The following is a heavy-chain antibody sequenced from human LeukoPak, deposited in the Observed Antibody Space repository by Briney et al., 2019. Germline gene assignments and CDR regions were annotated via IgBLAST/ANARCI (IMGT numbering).Heavy chain of an antibody. D-gene: IGHD2-2*02. J-gene: IGHJ4*02. Sequence: PGGSLRLSCAASGFTFSDYYMSWIRQTPEKGLEWVANIKHDESEKYYVDSVKGRFTISRDNAKNSVYLQMNSLRVEDTAVYYCAKDSCSSTSCYIAYWGQGTLVTVSS. CDR2: IKHDESEK. CDR1: GFTFSDYY. CDR3: AKDSCSSTSCYIAY. V-gene: IGHV3-7*01.